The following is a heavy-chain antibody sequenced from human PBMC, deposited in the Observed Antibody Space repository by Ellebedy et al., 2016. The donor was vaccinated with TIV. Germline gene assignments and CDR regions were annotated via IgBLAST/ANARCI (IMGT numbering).Heavy chain of an antibody. CDR1: RFTFSTYS. CDR2: IGSRSGIF. V-gene: IGHV3-48*04. Sequence: GESLKISCEASRFTFSTYSMNWVRQAPGKGLEWISYIGSRSGIFRYADSVKGRFTISRDNAKNSLYLQMNSLRAEDTAVYYCAREKSGHKWNDGFDSWGQGTLVTVSS. D-gene: IGHD1-1*01. J-gene: IGHJ4*02. CDR3: AREKSGHKWNDGFDS.